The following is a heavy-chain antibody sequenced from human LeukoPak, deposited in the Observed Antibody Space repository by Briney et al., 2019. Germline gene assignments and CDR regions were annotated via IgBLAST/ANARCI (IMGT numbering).Heavy chain of an antibody. CDR3: ARHSVVVPAAMYNWFDP. J-gene: IGHJ5*02. D-gene: IGHD2-2*01. Sequence: SSETLSVTCTVPGGSISSSSYYWGWIRQPPGKGLEWNGSIYYSASTYYNPSLKIRVTISVDTSKNQFSLKLSSVTAADTAVYYCARHSVVVPAAMYNWFDPWGQGTLVTVSS. V-gene: IGHV4-39*01. CDR2: IYYSAST. CDR1: GGSISSSSYY.